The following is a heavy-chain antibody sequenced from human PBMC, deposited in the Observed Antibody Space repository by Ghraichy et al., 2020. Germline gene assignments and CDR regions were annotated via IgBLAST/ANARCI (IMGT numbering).Heavy chain of an antibody. CDR3: ARDKGSGWFGWFDP. Sequence: GGSLRLSCAASGFTFSSYEMNWVRQAPGKGLEWVSYIGSTGSTIYYADTVKGRFTISRDNAKNSLFLQMNSLRAEDTAVYYCARDKGSGWFGWFDPLCQGTLVTVSS. CDR2: IGSTGSTI. CDR1: GFTFSSYE. V-gene: IGHV3-48*03. J-gene: IGHJ5*02. D-gene: IGHD6-19*01.